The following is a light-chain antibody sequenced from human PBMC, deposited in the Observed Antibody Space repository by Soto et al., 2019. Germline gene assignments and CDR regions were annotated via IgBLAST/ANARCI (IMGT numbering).Light chain of an antibody. CDR2: DAS. Sequence: EIVLTQPPATLSLSGGERATISCRASQRVSSYLSGYQQKPGQAPRLLLNDASNRATGIPPAFSGSGSGTNFTLPTSSRVPAEYAVCYYRQRSNRPQTFGQGTKVDI. J-gene: IGKJ1*01. CDR3: RQRSNRPQT. CDR1: QRVSSY. V-gene: IGKV3-11*01.